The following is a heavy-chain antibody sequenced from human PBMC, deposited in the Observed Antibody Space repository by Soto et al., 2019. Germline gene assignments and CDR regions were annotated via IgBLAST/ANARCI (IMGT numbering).Heavy chain of an antibody. CDR3: ARAFYGSGSYCNFDY. V-gene: IGHV4-30-4*01. CDR1: GGSISSGDYY. CDR2: IYYSGST. J-gene: IGHJ4*02. D-gene: IGHD3-10*01. Sequence: SETLSLTCTVSGGSISSGDYYWSWIRQPPGKGLEWIGYIYYSGSTYYNPSLESRVTISVDTSKNQFSLKLSSVTAADTAVYYCARAFYGSGSYCNFDYWGQGTLVTVSS.